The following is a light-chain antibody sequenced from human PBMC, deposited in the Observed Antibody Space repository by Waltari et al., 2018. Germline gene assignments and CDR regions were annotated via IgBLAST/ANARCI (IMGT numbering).Light chain of an antibody. Sequence: DIQMTQSPSSLSASIGDRVTITCQASENIGSYLNWYQQRTREAPKLLIYATSTLQTEVPSRFSGSGSRTDFTLTISSLQPEDFATYYCQHTFETPYSFGQGTKLESK. CDR2: ATS. CDR3: QHTFETPYS. CDR1: ENIGSY. J-gene: IGKJ2*01. V-gene: IGKV1-39*01.